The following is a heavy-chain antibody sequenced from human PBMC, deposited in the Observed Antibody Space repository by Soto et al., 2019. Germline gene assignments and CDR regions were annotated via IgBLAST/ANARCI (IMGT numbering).Heavy chain of an antibody. CDR3: AREDYGALYFDY. J-gene: IGHJ4*02. CDR2: IAYDGSNK. Sequence: GGSLRLSCSASGFTFGHYAMHWVRQAPGKGLEWVAVIAYDGSNKHYADSVKGRFAVSRDNSRNTLYLQMNSLRDDDTAVYYCAREDYGALYFDYWGQGTLVTVSS. D-gene: IGHD4-17*01. CDR1: GFTFGHYA. V-gene: IGHV3-30*09.